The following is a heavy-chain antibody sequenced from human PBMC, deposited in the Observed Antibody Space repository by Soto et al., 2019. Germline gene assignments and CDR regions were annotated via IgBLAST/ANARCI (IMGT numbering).Heavy chain of an antibody. CDR2: ISSSSSMR. Sequence: EVQPVESGGGLVQPGGSLRLSCAASALTFSSYSMNWVRQAPGKGLEWVSYISSSSSMRYYADSVKGRFTISRDNAKNSLYLQMNSLRAEDTAVYHCARAGELLGHAFDYWGQGTLVTVSS. CDR1: ALTFSSYS. J-gene: IGHJ4*02. V-gene: IGHV3-48*01. CDR3: ARAGELLGHAFDY. D-gene: IGHD1-26*01.